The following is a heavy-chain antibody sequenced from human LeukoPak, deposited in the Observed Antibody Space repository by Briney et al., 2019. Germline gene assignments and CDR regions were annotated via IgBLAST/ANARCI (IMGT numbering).Heavy chain of an antibody. J-gene: IGHJ4*02. Sequence: SETLSLTCAVYGGSFSSYYWSWIRQPPGKGLEWIGEINHSGSTNYNPSLTSQLTISLDTSKNQFPLELSSVTAADTAVYYCARGAGTIFGGVRRTALNYWGQGTLVTVSS. D-gene: IGHD3-3*01. CDR1: GGSFSSYY. CDR2: INHSGST. V-gene: IGHV4-34*01. CDR3: ARGAGTIFGGVRRTALNY.